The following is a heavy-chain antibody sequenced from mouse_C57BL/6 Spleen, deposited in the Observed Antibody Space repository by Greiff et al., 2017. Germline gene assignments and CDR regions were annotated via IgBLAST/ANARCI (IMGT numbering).Heavy chain of an antibody. CDR2: INPNNGGT. J-gene: IGHJ3*01. D-gene: IGHD1-1*01. CDR1: GYTFTDYY. V-gene: IGHV1-26*01. CDR3: ARRDYYGSSPDWFAY. Sequence: VQLQQSGPELVKPGASVKISCKASGYTFTDYYMNWVTQSHGKSLEWIGDINPNNGGTSYNQKFKGKATLTVDKSSSTAYMELRSLTSEDSAVYYCARRDYYGSSPDWFAYWGQGTLVTVSA.